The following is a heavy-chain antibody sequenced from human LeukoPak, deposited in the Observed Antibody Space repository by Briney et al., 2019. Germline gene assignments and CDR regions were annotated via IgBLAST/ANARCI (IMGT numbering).Heavy chain of an antibody. J-gene: IGHJ1*01. CDR2: IYSGGST. CDR3: ARADFCNSTSCYTAEYFQH. V-gene: IGHV3-53*01. D-gene: IGHD2-2*02. CDR1: GFTFSNSW. Sequence: AGGSLRLSCAASGFTFSNSWMHWVRQAPGKGLEWVSVIYSGGSTYYADSVKGRFTISRDNSKNTLYLQMNSLRAEDTAVYYCARADFCNSTSCYTAEYFQHWGPGTLVTVSS.